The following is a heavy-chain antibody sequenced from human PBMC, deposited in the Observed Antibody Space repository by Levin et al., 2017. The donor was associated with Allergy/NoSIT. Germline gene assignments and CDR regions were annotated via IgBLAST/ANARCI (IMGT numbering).Heavy chain of an antibody. Sequence: ASVKVSCKASGYTFTGYYMHWVRQAPGQGLEWMGWINPNSGGTNYAQKFQGRVTMTRDTSISTAYMELSRLRSDDTAVYYCARDSDYGSGSYPLDYWGQGTLVTVSS. CDR3: ARDSDYGSGSYPLDY. CDR1: GYTFTGYY. J-gene: IGHJ4*02. CDR2: INPNSGGT. V-gene: IGHV1-2*02. D-gene: IGHD3-10*01.